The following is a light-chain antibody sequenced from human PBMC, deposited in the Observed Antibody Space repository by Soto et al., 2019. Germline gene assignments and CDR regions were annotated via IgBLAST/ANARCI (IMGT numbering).Light chain of an antibody. CDR1: SSDGGGYNF. Sequence: QSVLTQPPSASGSPGQSVTISCIGTSSDGGGYNFVSWYQHHPGKAPKFMIYEVDKRPSGVPDRFSGSKSGNAASLTVSGLQPEDEADYYCSSYAGSTVVFGGGTKVTVL. V-gene: IGLV2-8*01. J-gene: IGLJ2*01. CDR2: EVD. CDR3: SSYAGSTVV.